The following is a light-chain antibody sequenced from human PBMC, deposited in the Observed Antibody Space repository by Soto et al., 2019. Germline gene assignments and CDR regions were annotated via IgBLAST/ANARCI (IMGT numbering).Light chain of an antibody. CDR3: SSYTSSSTYV. J-gene: IGLJ1*01. V-gene: IGLV2-14*01. CDR2: DVS. Sequence: QSALTQPASVSGSPGQSITISCTGTRSDVGGYNYVSWYQQHPGKAPKLMIYDVSNRPSGVSNRFSGSKSANTASLTISGLQAEHEADYYCSSYTSSSTYVFGTGTKLTVL. CDR1: RSDVGGYNY.